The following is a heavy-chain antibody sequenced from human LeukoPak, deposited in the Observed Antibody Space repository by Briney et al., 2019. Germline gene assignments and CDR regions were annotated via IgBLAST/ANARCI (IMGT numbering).Heavy chain of an antibody. V-gene: IGHV2-5*02. Sequence: ESGPTLVKPTQTLTLTCTFSGFSLSTSGVGVGWIRQRPGKALEWLALIYWDDDKRYSPSLKSRLTITKDTSKNQVVLTMTNMDPVDTATYYCAHGHEIYSSSWYFGWFDPWGQGTLVTVSS. CDR3: AHGHEIYSSSWYFGWFDP. D-gene: IGHD6-13*01. J-gene: IGHJ5*02. CDR1: GFSLSTSGVG. CDR2: IYWDDDK.